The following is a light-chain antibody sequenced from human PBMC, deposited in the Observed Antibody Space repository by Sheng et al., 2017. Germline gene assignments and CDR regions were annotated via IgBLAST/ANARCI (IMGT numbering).Light chain of an antibody. V-gene: IGKV1-8*01. Sequence: AIRMTQSPSSLSASTGDRVTITCRASQGISSYLAWYQQKPGKAPKLLIYKGSSLESGVPSRFSGSGSGPEFTLTISSLQPDDFAIYYCKQYSLYWTFGQGTKVEIK. CDR3: KQYSLYWT. CDR2: KGS. J-gene: IGKJ1*01. CDR1: QGISSY.